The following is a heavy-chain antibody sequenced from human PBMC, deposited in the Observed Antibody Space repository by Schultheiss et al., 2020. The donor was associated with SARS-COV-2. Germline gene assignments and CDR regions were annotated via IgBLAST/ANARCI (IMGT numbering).Heavy chain of an antibody. CDR3: GRSETGGWLKPIHS. Sequence: GGSLRLSCAASGFPFSDYYMFWLRLAPGKGLEWVSYISGSGSQTDYTDTVKGRFIISSDNAKKSVSLQMNRLTIDDTAVYYCGRSETGGWLKPIHSWGQGALVTVSS. J-gene: IGHJ4*02. CDR2: ISGSGSQT. V-gene: IGHV3-11*03. D-gene: IGHD3-16*01. CDR1: GFPFSDYY.